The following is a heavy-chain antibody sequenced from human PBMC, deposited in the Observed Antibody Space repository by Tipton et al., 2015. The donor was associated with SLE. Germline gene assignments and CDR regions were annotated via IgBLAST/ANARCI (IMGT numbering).Heavy chain of an antibody. CDR2: IYYSGST. CDR3: ARASVGIAVAPVDV. D-gene: IGHD6-19*01. J-gene: IGHJ6*04. CDR1: GGSISSYY. V-gene: IGHV4-59*01. Sequence: TLSLTCTVSGGSISSYYWSWIRQPPGKGLEWIGYIYYSGSTNYNPSLKSRVTISVDTSKNQFSLKLSSVTAADTAVYYCARASVGIAVAPVDVWGKGTTVTGSS.